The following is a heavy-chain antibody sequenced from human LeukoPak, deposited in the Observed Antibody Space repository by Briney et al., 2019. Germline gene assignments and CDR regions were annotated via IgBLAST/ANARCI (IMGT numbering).Heavy chain of an antibody. J-gene: IGHJ4*02. Sequence: GGSLRLSCAASGFTFSNDWMSWVRQAPGKGLEWVGRIKSKTDGGTTDYAAPVKGRFNISRDDSKNTQYLQMNNLKTEDTAVYCCTTRAVAGRGPFDYWGQGTLVTVSS. CDR1: GFTFSNDW. D-gene: IGHD6-19*01. V-gene: IGHV3-15*01. CDR3: TTRAVAGRGPFDY. CDR2: IKSKTDGGTT.